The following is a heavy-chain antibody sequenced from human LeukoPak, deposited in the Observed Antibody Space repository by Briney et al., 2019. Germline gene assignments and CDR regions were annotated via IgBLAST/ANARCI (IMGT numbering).Heavy chain of an antibody. D-gene: IGHD3-22*01. Sequence: SETLSLTCTVSGYSISSGYYWGWIRQPPGKGLEWIGSIYHSGSTYYNPSLKSRVTISVDTSKNQFSLKLSSVTAAGTAVYYCAREPTYYYDSSGYYRDAFDIWGQGTMVTVSS. V-gene: IGHV4-38-2*02. CDR3: AREPTYYYDSSGYYRDAFDI. CDR2: IYHSGST. CDR1: GYSISSGYY. J-gene: IGHJ3*02.